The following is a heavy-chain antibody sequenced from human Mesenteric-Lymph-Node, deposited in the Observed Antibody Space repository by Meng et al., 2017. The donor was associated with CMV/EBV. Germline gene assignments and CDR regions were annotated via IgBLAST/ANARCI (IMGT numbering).Heavy chain of an antibody. V-gene: IGHV3-30*02. Sequence: GESLKISCAASGFTFSSYGVHWVRQAPGKGLEWVAFIRYDGSNKYYADSVKGRFTISRDNSKNTLYLQMNSLRAEDTAVYYCAKDPAGTRGYYFDYWGQGMLVTVSS. CDR1: GFTFSSYG. CDR3: AKDPAGTRGYYFDY. D-gene: IGHD6-19*01. CDR2: IRYDGSNK. J-gene: IGHJ4*02.